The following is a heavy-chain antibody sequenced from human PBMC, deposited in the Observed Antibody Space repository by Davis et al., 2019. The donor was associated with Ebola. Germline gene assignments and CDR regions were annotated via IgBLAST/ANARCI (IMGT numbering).Heavy chain of an antibody. CDR1: GFTFSSYG. J-gene: IGHJ6*03. D-gene: IGHD6-19*01. CDR3: ARGEGNGWNGYYYYYHMDV. V-gene: IGHV3-30*03. Sequence: GESLKISCAASGFTFSSYGMHWVRQAPGKGLEWIAFISYHGRNIPYANSVWGRFTISRDNSKNTVYLQMNNLRPEDAAVYYCARGEGNGWNGYYYYYHMDVWGKGTTVTVSS. CDR2: ISYHGRNI.